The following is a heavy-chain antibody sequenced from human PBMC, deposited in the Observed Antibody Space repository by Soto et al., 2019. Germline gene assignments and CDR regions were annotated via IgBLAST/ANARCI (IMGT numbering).Heavy chain of an antibody. CDR1: GYSFTSYW. J-gene: IGHJ4*02. CDR2: IYPGDSDT. D-gene: IGHD6-19*01. V-gene: IGHV5-51*01. CDR3: ARPLDTSGWNDY. Sequence: PVESLKISCKGSGYSFTSYWIGWVRQMPGKGLEWMGIIYPGDSDTRYSPSFEGQVTISADKSISTAYLQWSSLKASDTATYYCARPLDTSGWNDYWGQGTLVTVSS.